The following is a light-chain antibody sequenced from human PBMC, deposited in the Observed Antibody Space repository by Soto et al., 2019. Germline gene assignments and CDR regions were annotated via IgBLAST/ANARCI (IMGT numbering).Light chain of an antibody. J-gene: IGKJ5*01. CDR1: QRVSSGY. CDR2: GAS. V-gene: IGKV3-20*01. CDR3: QQYGSSPIT. Sequence: EIVLTQSPGTLSLSPGERATLSCRASQRVSSGYVAWYQQKPGQAPRLLIYGASSRATGIPDRFSGSGSGTDFSLTISRLEPEDFAVYYCQQYGSSPITFGQGTRLEIK.